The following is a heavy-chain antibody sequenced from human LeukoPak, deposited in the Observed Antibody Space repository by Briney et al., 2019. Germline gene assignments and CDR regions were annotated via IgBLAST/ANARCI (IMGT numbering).Heavy chain of an antibody. Sequence: SLRLXCXASXFXFSSYAMSWVRQAPGKGLEWVSGISGSGGSTYYADSVKGRFTISRDNSKNTLYLQMNCLRAEDTAVYYCAKANRGYSSGWFPSDYYGMDVWGQGTTVTVSS. V-gene: IGHV3-23*01. J-gene: IGHJ6*02. D-gene: IGHD6-19*01. CDR2: ISGSGGST. CDR1: XFXFSSYA. CDR3: AKANRGYSSGWFPSDYYGMDV.